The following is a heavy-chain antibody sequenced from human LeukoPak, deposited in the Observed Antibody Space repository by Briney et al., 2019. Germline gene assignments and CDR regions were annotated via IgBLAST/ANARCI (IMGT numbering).Heavy chain of an antibody. CDR1: GVSISSYH. CDR2: IYNSGST. D-gene: IGHD5-24*01. CDR3: ARKDGDG. J-gene: IGHJ4*02. V-gene: IGHV4-59*01. Sequence: TPSETLSLTCTVSGVSISSYHWTWIRQPPGEGLEWIGHIYNSGSTNYNPSLRGRVTISLDTSKNQVSLKLSSVTAADTAMYYCARKDGDGWGQGTLVTVSS.